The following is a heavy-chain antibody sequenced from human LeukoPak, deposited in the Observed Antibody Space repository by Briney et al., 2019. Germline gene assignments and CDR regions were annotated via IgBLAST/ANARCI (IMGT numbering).Heavy chain of an antibody. V-gene: IGHV1-46*01. CDR1: GYTFTSDY. CDR2: INPSGGST. CDR3: AKRSTAMVDPLAY. D-gene: IGHD5-18*01. J-gene: IGHJ4*02. Sequence: ASVKVSCKPSGYTFTSDYMHWGRQAPGQGLEWMGIINPSGGSTSYAQKFQGRVTMTRDTSTSTVYMELSSLRSEDTAVYYCAKRSTAMVDPLAYWGQGTLVTVSS.